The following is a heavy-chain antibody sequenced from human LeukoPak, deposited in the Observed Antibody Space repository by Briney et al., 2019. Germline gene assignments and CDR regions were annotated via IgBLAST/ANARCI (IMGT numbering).Heavy chain of an antibody. J-gene: IGHJ5*02. CDR1: GFTFSSYW. D-gene: IGHD6-19*01. CDR2: IKQDGSEK. Sequence: QTGGSLRLSCAASGFTFSSYWMSWVRQAPGKGLEWVANIKQDGSEKYYVDSVKGRFTISRDNSKNTLYLQMNSLRAEDTAVYYCAKPVSSSGWYLDNWFDPWGQGTLVTVSS. V-gene: IGHV3-7*03. CDR3: AKPVSSSGWYLDNWFDP.